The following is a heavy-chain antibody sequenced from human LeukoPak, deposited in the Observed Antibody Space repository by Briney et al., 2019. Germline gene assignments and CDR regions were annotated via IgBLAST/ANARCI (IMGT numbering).Heavy chain of an antibody. CDR1: GGSVSSGNHY. J-gene: IGHJ4*02. D-gene: IGHD1-26*01. CDR3: ARGWSL. CDR2: IYYSGTT. V-gene: IGHV4-61*01. Sequence: SETLSLTCTVSGGSVSSGNHYGNWIRQPPGKGLEWIGNIYYSGTTNYNPSLKSRLTISADTSKNQVPLKLNSVTAADTAVYYCARGWSLWGQRTLVTVSS.